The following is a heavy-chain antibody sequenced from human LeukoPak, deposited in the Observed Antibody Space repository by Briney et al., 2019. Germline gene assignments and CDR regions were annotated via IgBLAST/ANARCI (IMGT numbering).Heavy chain of an antibody. Sequence: GRSLRLSCAASGFTFDVYAMHWVRQAPGKGLEWVSGISWNSGSIGYADSVKGRFTISRDNAKNSLYLQMNSLRAEDTALYYCAKGRDKYQLLSKNWFDPWGQGTLVTVSS. J-gene: IGHJ5*02. V-gene: IGHV3-9*01. D-gene: IGHD2-2*01. CDR1: GFTFDVYA. CDR3: AKGRDKYQLLSKNWFDP. CDR2: ISWNSGSI.